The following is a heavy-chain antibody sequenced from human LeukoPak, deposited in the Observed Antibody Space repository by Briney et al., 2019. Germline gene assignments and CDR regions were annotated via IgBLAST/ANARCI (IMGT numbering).Heavy chain of an antibody. CDR1: GFSLSTSGVG. Sequence: SGPTLVNPTQTLTLTCTFSGFSLSTSGVGVGWIRQPPGKALEWLALIYWDDDKRYSPSLKSRLTITKDTSKNQVVLTMSNMDPVDTATYYCAHTSRVTPFFEGYYFEYWGQGTLVTVSS. D-gene: IGHD4-23*01. CDR2: IYWDDDK. V-gene: IGHV2-5*02. CDR3: AHTSRVTPFFEGYYFEY. J-gene: IGHJ4*02.